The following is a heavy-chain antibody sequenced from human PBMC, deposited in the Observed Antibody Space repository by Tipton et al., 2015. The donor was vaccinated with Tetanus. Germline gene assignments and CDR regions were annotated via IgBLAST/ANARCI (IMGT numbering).Heavy chain of an antibody. V-gene: IGHV5-51*01. D-gene: IGHD3-3*01. CDR1: GYTFISYW. J-gene: IGHJ5*02. Sequence: VQLVQSGAEVKKAGESLKISCKGFGYTFISYWIGWVRQTPGKGLEWMGIIYPGDSDTRYSPSFQGQVTMSVDRSTATAYLQWGSLKASDTAIYYCARHFGEMLYAPFRFDPWGQGTLVTVSS. CDR3: ARHFGEMLYAPFRFDP. CDR2: IYPGDSDT.